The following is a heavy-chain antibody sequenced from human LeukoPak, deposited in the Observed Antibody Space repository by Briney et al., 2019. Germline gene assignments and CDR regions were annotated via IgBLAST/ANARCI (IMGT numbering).Heavy chain of an antibody. D-gene: IGHD5-12*01. CDR1: GGAIRGYY. Sequence: ASETLSLTCNVSGGAIRGYYWSWIRQPPGEGLEWIGYIYSSGSTNYNPSLKSRVTISVDTSKNQFSLKLSSVTAADTAVYYCARRGYSNTWPFDYWGQGTLVTVSS. CDR2: IYSSGST. CDR3: ARRGYSNTWPFDY. V-gene: IGHV4-59*08. J-gene: IGHJ4*02.